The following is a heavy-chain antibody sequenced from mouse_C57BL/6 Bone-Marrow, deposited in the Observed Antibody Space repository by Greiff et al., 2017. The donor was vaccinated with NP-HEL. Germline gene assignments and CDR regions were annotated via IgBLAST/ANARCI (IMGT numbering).Heavy chain of an antibody. CDR2: ISSGGSYT. D-gene: IGHD1-1*01. J-gene: IGHJ4*01. CDR3: ARRNYYGSSYLYAMDY. CDR1: GFTFSSYG. V-gene: IGHV5-6*02. Sequence: EVNVVESGGDLVKPGGSLKLSCAASGFTFSSYGMSWVRQTPDKRLEWVATISSGGSYTYYPDSVKGRFTISRDNAKNTLYLQMSSLKSEDTAMYYCARRNYYGSSYLYAMDYWGQGTSVTVSS.